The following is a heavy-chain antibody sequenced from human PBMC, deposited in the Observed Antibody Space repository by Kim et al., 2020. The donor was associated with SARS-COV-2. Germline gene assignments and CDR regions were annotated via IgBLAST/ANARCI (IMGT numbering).Heavy chain of an antibody. J-gene: IGHJ4*02. CDR3: ATSRSLDY. CDR2: LNQDGGET. V-gene: IGHV3-7*01. D-gene: IGHD2-2*01. Sequence: GGSLRLSCAASGFTFTSYWMSWVRQAPGKGLEWVSYLNQDGGETYYVDSVKGRFTISRDNAKNSLYLQVNSLRAEDTAVYYCATSRSLDYWGQGTLVTVSS. CDR1: GFTFTSYW.